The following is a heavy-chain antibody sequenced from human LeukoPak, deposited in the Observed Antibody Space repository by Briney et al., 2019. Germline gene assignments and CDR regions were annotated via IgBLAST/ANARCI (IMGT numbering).Heavy chain of an antibody. CDR3: AIGDYTY. Sequence: GGSLRLSCAASGFTFSSYAMHWVRQAPGKGLGWVAVRSYDGSNKYYADNVKGRFPISRDNSKHTLYLPMNSMRAEDTAVYYCAIGDYTYWGQGTLVTVSS. CDR2: RSYDGSNK. D-gene: IGHD4-17*01. V-gene: IGHV3-30*04. CDR1: GFTFSSYA. J-gene: IGHJ4*02.